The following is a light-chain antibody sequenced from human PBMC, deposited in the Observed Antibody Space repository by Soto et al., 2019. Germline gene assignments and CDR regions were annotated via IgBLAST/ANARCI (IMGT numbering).Light chain of an antibody. CDR3: MQATQFPHT. Sequence: EIVMTQTPLSSPVTLGQPASISCRSSQSLLDSDGETYLSWLQQRPCQPPRLLIYKTSSRFSGVPDRFSGSGAGTDFTLKISRVEVEDVGVYYCMQATQFPHTFSQGTKLEI. V-gene: IGKV2-24*01. CDR2: KTS. J-gene: IGKJ2*01. CDR1: QSLLDSDGETY.